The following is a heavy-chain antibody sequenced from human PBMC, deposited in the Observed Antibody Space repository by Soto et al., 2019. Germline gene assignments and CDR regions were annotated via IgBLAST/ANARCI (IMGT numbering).Heavy chain of an antibody. CDR3: ARRYRGGSAFDI. J-gene: IGHJ3*02. CDR2: ISSSGNTI. CDR1: EFTFSDYY. D-gene: IGHD5-12*01. V-gene: IGHV3-11*01. Sequence: QVQLVESGGGLVRPGESLRLSCAASEFTFSDYYMSWIRQAPGKGLEWVSYISSSGNTIYYADSVKGRFTISRDNAKNSLYLQMNSLRAEHTAVYYCARRYRGGSAFDICGQGTMVTVSS.